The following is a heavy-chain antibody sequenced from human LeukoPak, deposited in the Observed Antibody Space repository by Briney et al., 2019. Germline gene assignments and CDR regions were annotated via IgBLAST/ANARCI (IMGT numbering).Heavy chain of an antibody. CDR2: INPSGGST. Sequence: ASVKVSCKASGYTFTNYYIHWVRQAPGQGLEWMGIINPSGGSTNYAPQFQGRVTLTRDTSTSTVYMELSSLISEDTAVYYCARSMSNGDFWGQGTLVTVSS. CDR1: GYTFTNYY. CDR3: ARSMSNGDF. D-gene: IGHD2-8*01. J-gene: IGHJ4*02. V-gene: IGHV1-46*01.